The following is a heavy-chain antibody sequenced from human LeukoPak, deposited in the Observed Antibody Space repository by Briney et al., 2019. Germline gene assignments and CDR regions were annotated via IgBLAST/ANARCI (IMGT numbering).Heavy chain of an antibody. CDR2: ISSSSSYI. CDR1: GFTFSSYS. V-gene: IGHV3-21*01. D-gene: IGHD3-9*01. Sequence: GGSLRLSCAASGFTFSSYSMNGVRQAPGKGLEWVSSISSSSSYIYYADSVKGRFTISRDNAKNSLYLQMNSLRAEDTAVYYCARVDYDILTGSRAVDYWGQGTLVTVSS. J-gene: IGHJ4*02. CDR3: ARVDYDILTGSRAVDY.